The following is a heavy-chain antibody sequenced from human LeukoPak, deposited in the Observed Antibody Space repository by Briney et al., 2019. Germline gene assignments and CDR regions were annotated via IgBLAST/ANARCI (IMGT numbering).Heavy chain of an antibody. D-gene: IGHD4-11*01. J-gene: IGHJ4*02. V-gene: IGHV4-39*07. CDR3: ARKGTTPFDY. Sequence: SETLSLTCTVSGGSINTPNYYWGWIRQTPGKGLEWIGNIFYSGGTYYSPSLTSRVTISLDTSRNQFSLKLNSVTAADTAVYYCARKGTTPFDYWGQGTLVTVSS. CDR2: IFYSGGT. CDR1: GGSINTPNYY.